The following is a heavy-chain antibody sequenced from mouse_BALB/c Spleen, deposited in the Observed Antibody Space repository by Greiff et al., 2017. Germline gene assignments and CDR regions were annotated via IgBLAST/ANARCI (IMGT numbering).Heavy chain of an antibody. CDR3: TSGIYTWFAY. CDR1: GYTFTSYW. D-gene: IGHD2-1*01. Sequence: QVQLQQPGAELVRPGASVKLSCKASGYTFTSYWINWVKQRPGQGLEWIGNIYPSDSYTNYNQKFKDKATLTVDKSSSTAYMQLSSPTYEDSAVYYCTSGIYTWFAYWGQGTLVTVSA. CDR2: IYPSDSYT. V-gene: IGHV1-69*02. J-gene: IGHJ3*01.